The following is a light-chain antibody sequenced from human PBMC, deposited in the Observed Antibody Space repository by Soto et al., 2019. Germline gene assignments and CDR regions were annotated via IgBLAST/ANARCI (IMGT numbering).Light chain of an antibody. V-gene: IGKV3-15*01. CDR1: QSVSSS. CDR3: QQSNNWPLT. J-gene: IGKJ1*01. CDR2: GAS. Sequence: EIVMTQSPATLSLSPGERATLSCRASQSVSSSSLSWYQQKPGQAPRLLIYGASSGATGIPARFSGSGSGTEFTLTISSLQSEDFAVYYCQQSNNWPLTFGQGTKVEIK.